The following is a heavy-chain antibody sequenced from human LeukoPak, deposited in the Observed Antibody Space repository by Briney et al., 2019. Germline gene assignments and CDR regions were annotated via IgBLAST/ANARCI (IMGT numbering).Heavy chain of an antibody. CDR3: ATATRPEPVNFDY. Sequence: PGGSLRLSCAASGFTFSSYWMSWVRQAPGKGLEWVANIKQDESEKYYVDSVKGRFTISRDNAKNSLYLQMNSLRAEDTAVYYCATATRPEPVNFDYWGQGTLVTVSS. V-gene: IGHV3-7*01. J-gene: IGHJ4*02. CDR2: IKQDESEK. D-gene: IGHD1-14*01. CDR1: GFTFSSYW.